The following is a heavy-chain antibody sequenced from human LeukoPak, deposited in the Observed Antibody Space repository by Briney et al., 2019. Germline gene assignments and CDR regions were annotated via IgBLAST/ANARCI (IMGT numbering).Heavy chain of an antibody. V-gene: IGHV3-48*03. CDR3: AKKAYGSGSYSNHDAFDI. D-gene: IGHD3-10*01. CDR1: GFTFSSYE. CDR2: ISSSGSTI. Sequence: GGSLRLSCAASGFTFSSYEMNWVRQAPGKGLEWVSYISSSGSTIYYADSVKGRFTISRDNAKNTLYLQMNSLRAEDTAVYYCAKKAYGSGSYSNHDAFDIWGQGTMVTVSS. J-gene: IGHJ3*02.